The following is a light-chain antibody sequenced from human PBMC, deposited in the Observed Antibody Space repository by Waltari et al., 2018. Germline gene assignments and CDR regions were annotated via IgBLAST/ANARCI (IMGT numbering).Light chain of an antibody. CDR2: DVI. CDR1: RSDLSVSQY. CDR3: NSYATANSWV. J-gene: IGLJ3*02. V-gene: IGLV2-14*01. Sequence: QSALTQPASVSGSPGQSITISCTGTRSDLSVSQYVSWYQQHPGRAPKLILYDVINRPAGVSSRFTGSKSADTAALTILGLQAEDEADYYCNSYATANSWVFGGGTKLTVL.